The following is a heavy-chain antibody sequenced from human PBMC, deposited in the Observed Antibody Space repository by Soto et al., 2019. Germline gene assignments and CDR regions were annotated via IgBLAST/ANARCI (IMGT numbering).Heavy chain of an antibody. Sequence: GGSLRLSCASSGFRFSDRYMDWVRQAPGKGLEWVGRIRTKLNRYSSDYAAAVAGRFTISREDSRNSLYLQMNSLRSEDTAVYYCASSTTSCHGGVCSLDYWGQGTMVTVSS. J-gene: IGHJ4*02. CDR1: GFRFSDRY. CDR3: ASSTTSCHGGVCSLDY. V-gene: IGHV3-72*01. D-gene: IGHD2-2*01. CDR2: IRTKLNRYSS.